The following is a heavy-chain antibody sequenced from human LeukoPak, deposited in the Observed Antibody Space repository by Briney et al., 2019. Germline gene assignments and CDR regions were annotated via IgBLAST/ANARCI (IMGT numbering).Heavy chain of an antibody. V-gene: IGHV1-18*01. D-gene: IGHD5-18*01. J-gene: IGHJ4*02. CDR3: ARPSRRGYSYGYGY. CDR2: MSAYNGNT. Sequence: ASVKVSCKASGDTFTSYGISWVRQAPGQGLEWMGWMSAYNGNTKYAQKLQGRVTMTTDTSTSTAYMELSSLRSEDTAVYYCARPSRRGYSYGYGYWGQGTLVTVSS. CDR1: GDTFTSYG.